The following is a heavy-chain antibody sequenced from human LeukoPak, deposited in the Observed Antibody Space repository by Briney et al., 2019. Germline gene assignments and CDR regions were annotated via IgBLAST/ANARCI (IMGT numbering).Heavy chain of an antibody. CDR2: IYYSGST. Sequence: SETLSLTCTVSGGSISSGGYYWSWIRQHPGKGLEWIGYIYYSGSTYYNPSLKSRVTISVGTSKNQFSLKLSSVTAADTAVYYCARGVGSYYEWGPDYWGQGTLVTVSS. J-gene: IGHJ4*02. CDR1: GGSISSGGYY. D-gene: IGHD1-26*01. CDR3: ARGVGSYYEWGPDY. V-gene: IGHV4-31*03.